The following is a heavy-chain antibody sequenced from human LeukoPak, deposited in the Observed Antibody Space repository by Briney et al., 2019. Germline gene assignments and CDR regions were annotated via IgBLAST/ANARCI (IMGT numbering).Heavy chain of an antibody. CDR1: GGSTSSSSYY. CDR2: IYYTGIT. Sequence: PSETLSLTCTVSGGSTSSSSYYWGWIRQPPGKGLEWIGNIYYTGITYYNPSLKSRVTISVDTSKNQFSLKLSSVSAADTTVYYCARLYYYDSSGPPLWGQGTLVTVSS. CDR3: ARLYYYDSSGPPL. V-gene: IGHV4-39*01. J-gene: IGHJ4*02. D-gene: IGHD3-22*01.